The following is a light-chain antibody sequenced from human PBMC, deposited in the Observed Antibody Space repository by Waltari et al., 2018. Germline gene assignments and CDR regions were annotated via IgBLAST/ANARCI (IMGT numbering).Light chain of an antibody. V-gene: IGLV2-23*02. CDR3: CSYAGSSTHVL. CDR2: DVS. J-gene: IGLJ2*01. Sequence: QSALTQPASVSGSPGQSLTISCTGTSSDVGGYYYVPWYQQYPDKAPKLMIYDVSKRPSGVSNRFSGSKSGNTASLTISGLQAEDEADYYCCSYAGSSTHVLFGGGTKLTVL. CDR1: SSDVGGYYY.